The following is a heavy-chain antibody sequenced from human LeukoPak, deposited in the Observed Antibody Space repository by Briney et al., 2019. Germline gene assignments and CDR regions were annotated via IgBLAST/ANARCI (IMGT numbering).Heavy chain of an antibody. J-gene: IGHJ3*02. CDR1: GFTFSNYG. D-gene: IGHD3-22*01. V-gene: IGHV3-30*02. CDR3: ATRDYYDSSGYLDAFDI. Sequence: QTGGSLRLSCAASGFTFSNYGMHWVRQAPGKGLEWVAFIRSDGINKYHADSVKGRFTISRDNSKNTLYLQMNSLRAEDTAVYYCATRDYYDSSGYLDAFDIWGQGTMVTVSS. CDR2: IRSDGINK.